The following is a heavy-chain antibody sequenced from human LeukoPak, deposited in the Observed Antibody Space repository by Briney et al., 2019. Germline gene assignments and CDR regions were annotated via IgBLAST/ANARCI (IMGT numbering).Heavy chain of an antibody. Sequence: GGSLRLSCAASGFTLSSHAMTWVRQAPGKGLEWVSGIAYSGDSTYYAGSVKGRFTISRDNSRNTLYLQMNSLRAEDTAVYYCAKHRLPTATFSYVYWGQGTLVTVSS. CDR2: IAYSGDST. CDR3: AKHRLPTATFSYVY. V-gene: IGHV3-23*01. J-gene: IGHJ4*02. D-gene: IGHD2-2*01. CDR1: GFTLSSHA.